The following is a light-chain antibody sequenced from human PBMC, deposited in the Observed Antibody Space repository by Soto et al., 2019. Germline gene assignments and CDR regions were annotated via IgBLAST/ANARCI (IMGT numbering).Light chain of an antibody. CDR3: QQLNDYPIT. J-gene: IGKJ5*01. CDR1: QGISSS. CDR2: TAS. Sequence: DIQLTQSPSFLSASVGDRVTITCRASQGISSSLAWYQQKPGKAPKLLIYTASNLQSGVPSRFSGSGSGTEFTLTIIGLQPEDFATYFCQQLNDYPITFGQGTRLEIK. V-gene: IGKV1-9*01.